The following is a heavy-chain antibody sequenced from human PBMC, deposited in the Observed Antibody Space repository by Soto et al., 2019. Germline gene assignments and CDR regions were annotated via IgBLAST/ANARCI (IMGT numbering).Heavy chain of an antibody. V-gene: IGHV3-11*01. J-gene: IGHJ6*02. D-gene: IGHD4-17*01. CDR1: GFTFSDYY. CDR3: ASPTVTPHYGMDV. Sequence: QVQLVESGGGLVKPGGSLRLSCAASGFTFSDYYMSWIRQAPGRGLEWVSYISSTGSTIYYADSVKGRFTISRDNAKNSLYLQMNSLRAEDTAVDYCASPTVTPHYGMDVWGQGTTVTVSS. CDR2: ISSTGSTI.